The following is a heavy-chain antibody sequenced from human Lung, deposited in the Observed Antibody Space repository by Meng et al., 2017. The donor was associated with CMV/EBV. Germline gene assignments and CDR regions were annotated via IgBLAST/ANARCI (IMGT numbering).Heavy chain of an antibody. CDR1: KFTFSTYD. V-gene: IGHV3-30-3*01. CDR3: ARGGGGSDGDSYFFDY. D-gene: IGHD2-21*01. Sequence: GGSLRLXCAASKFTFSTYDMHWVRQAPGKGLEWVAIISYDGINKYNADSVKGRFTISRDNSKNTLYLQMNSLRAEDTAVYYCARGGGGSDGDSYFFDYWGQGXLVTVSS. CDR2: ISYDGINK. J-gene: IGHJ4*02.